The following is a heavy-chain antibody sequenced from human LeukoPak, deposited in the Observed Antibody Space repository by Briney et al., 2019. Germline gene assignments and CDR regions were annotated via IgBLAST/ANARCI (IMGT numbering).Heavy chain of an antibody. CDR1: GFTFSSYS. J-gene: IGHJ6*02. CDR2: ISSSSSTT. CDR3: ARAEKYYYYGMDV. D-gene: IGHD5-24*01. V-gene: IGHV3-48*01. Sequence: QTGGSLRLSCAASGFTFSSYSMNWVRQAPGKGLEWVSYISSSSSTTYYADSVKGRFTISRDNSKNTLYLQMNSLRAEDTAVYYCARAEKYYYYGMDVWGQGTTVTVSS.